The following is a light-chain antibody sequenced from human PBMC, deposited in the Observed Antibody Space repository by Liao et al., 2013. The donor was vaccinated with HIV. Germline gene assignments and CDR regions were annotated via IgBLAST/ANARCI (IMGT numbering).Light chain of an antibody. CDR2: KDS. Sequence: SYELTQPPSVSVSPGQTARITCSGDALPKQYAYWYQQKPGQAPVLVIYKDSERPSGIPERFSGSSSGTTVTLTISGVQAEDEADYYCQAWDSNTGVFGGGTKLTVL. CDR3: QAWDSNTGV. J-gene: IGLJ3*02. V-gene: IGLV3-25*03. CDR1: ALPKQY.